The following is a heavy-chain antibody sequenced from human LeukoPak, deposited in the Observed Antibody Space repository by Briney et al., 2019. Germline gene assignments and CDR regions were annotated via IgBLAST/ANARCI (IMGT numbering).Heavy chain of an antibody. CDR1: GYTFTSYG. CDR3: ARDHGDYVEYWFDP. CDR2: ISAYNGNT. J-gene: IGHJ5*02. V-gene: IGHV1-18*01. D-gene: IGHD4-17*01. Sequence: RASVKVSCKASGYTFTSYGISWVRQAPGQGLEWMGWISAYNGNTNYAQKLQGRVTMTTDTSTSTAYMELRSLRSDDTAVYYCARDHGDYVEYWFDPWGQGTLVTVSS.